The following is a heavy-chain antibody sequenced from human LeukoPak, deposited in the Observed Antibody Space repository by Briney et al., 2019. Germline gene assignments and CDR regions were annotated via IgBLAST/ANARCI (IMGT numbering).Heavy chain of an antibody. CDR1: GFSFSTYS. Sequence: PGGSLRLSCTASGFSFSTYSMNWVRQAPGKGLEWVSYIVGSSSNIYYADSVKGRFTISRDNAKNSLYLQMDSLRAEDTAVYYCATDSPETAAFDYWGQGTLVTVSS. CDR2: IVGSSSNI. J-gene: IGHJ4*02. V-gene: IGHV3-48*04. D-gene: IGHD1-1*01. CDR3: ATDSPETAAFDY.